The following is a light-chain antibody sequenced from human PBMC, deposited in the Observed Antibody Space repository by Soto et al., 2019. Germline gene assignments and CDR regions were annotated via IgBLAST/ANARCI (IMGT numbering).Light chain of an antibody. J-gene: IGKJ1*01. CDR2: ATS. V-gene: IGKV1-39*01. CDR1: QRISSY. Sequence: DIQMTQSPSSLSASVGDRVTITCRASQRISSYLNWYQQKPGRAPNLLIYATSTLQSGVPSRFSGSGSGTDFTLTISSLQPADFATYYCQRTYSTLWTFGQGTKVDI. CDR3: QRTYSTLWT.